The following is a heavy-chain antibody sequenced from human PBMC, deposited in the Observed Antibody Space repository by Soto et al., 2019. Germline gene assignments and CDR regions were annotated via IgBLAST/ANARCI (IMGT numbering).Heavy chain of an antibody. CDR2: IYYSGST. J-gene: IGHJ4*02. CDR1: GGSISSGGYY. Sequence: QVQLQESGPGLVKPSQTLSLTCTVSGGSISSGGYYWSWIRQHPWKGLEWIGYIYYSGSTYYNPSLKSRVTISIDTAKNQFSLKLSSVTAADTAVYYCERAAESGRFGESNLDYWGQGTLVTVSS. D-gene: IGHD3-10*01. V-gene: IGHV4-31*03. CDR3: ERAAESGRFGESNLDY.